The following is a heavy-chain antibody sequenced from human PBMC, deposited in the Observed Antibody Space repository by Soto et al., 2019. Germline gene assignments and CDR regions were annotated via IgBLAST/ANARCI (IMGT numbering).Heavy chain of an antibody. CDR3: AERGSGSYYIAPNALDV. CDR2: INDSGSS. J-gene: IGHJ6*02. CDR1: GGSLKGYY. D-gene: IGHD3-10*01. Sequence: PSETMSLACAVHGGSLKGYYWTWVRQPLGKGVEGIGEINDSGSSNYAPSLLSRVTMSVDTSKSQFSLRLRSVTAADTAIYFCAERGSGSYYIAPNALDVWGQGTTVTVSS. V-gene: IGHV4-34*01.